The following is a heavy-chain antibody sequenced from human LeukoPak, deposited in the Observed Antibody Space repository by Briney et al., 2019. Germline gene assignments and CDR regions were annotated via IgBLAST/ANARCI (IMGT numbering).Heavy chain of an antibody. CDR2: ISYSGST. V-gene: IGHV4-59*08. Sequence: SETLSLTCTVSGGSITNYYWSWIRQPPGKGLEWITYISYSGSTDYNPSLKSRVTISLDTSKHQFSLRLSSVTAADTAVYYCARHARGDNWFDPWGQGTLVTVSS. CDR3: ARHARGDNWFDP. CDR1: GGSITNYY. J-gene: IGHJ5*02.